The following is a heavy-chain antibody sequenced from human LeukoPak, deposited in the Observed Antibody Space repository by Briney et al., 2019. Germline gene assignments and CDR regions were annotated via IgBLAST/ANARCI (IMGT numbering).Heavy chain of an antibody. V-gene: IGHV3-53*01. D-gene: IGHD3-22*01. J-gene: IGHJ3*02. CDR2: IYSDDAT. CDR1: GFTVGSGR. CDR3: AKDLLRRGWYYDSSGYRDAFDI. Sequence: GGSLRLSCAASGFTVGSGRRMSWVRQAPGEGLEWISTIYSDDATNYGDSVKGRFTISRDNSRNTLDLQMNSLRAEDTAVYYCAKDLLRRGWYYDSSGYRDAFDIWGQGTMVTVSS.